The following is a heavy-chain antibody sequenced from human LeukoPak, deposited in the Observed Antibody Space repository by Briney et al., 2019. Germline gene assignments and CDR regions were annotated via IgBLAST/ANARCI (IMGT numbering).Heavy chain of an antibody. CDR2: IYYSGST. J-gene: IGHJ4*02. CDR3: AREKSTMSSFDY. CDR1: GGSISSYY. D-gene: IGHD5/OR15-5a*01. V-gene: IGHV4-59*12. Sequence: SETLSLTCTVSGGSISSYYWSWIRQPPGKGLEWIGYIYYSGSTNYNPSLKSRVTMSVDTSKNQFSLKLSSVTAADTAVYYCAREKSTMSSFDYWGQGTLVTVSS.